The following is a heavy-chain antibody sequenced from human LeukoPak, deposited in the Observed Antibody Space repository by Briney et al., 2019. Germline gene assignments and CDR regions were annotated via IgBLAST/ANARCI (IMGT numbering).Heavy chain of an antibody. D-gene: IGHD3-10*01. CDR3: ARHLWDAFDI. CDR1: GVSISSNY. Sequence: SETLSLTCTVSGVSISSNYRSWIRQPPGKGLEWIGYIYYSGSTNYNPSLRSRFTISIDTSKNQFSLNLSSVNAADTAVYYCARHLWDAFDIWGQGTMVTVSS. V-gene: IGHV4-59*01. CDR2: IYYSGST. J-gene: IGHJ3*02.